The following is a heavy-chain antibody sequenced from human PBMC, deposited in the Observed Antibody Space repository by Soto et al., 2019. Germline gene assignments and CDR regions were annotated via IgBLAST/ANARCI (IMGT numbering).Heavy chain of an antibody. CDR2: IDNAGSSV. J-gene: IGHJ6*02. D-gene: IGHD1-26*01. CDR1: GFTFSSYW. CDR3: TRVGGSVSGMDV. Sequence: EVQLVESGGGLVQPGGSLRLSCAASGFTFSSYWMHWVRQAPGRGLVWVSRIDNAGSSVRYADSVKGRFTISRDNAKNTLYLQMNSLRAEDTAVYYCTRVGGSVSGMDVWGHGTMVTVSS. V-gene: IGHV3-74*01.